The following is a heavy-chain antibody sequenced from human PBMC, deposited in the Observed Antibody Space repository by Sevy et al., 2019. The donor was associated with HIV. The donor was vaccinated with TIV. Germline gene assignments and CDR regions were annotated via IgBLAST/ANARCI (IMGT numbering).Heavy chain of an antibody. J-gene: IGHJ3*02. D-gene: IGHD3-9*01. CDR3: ARDQFGYDILTGYYFDAFDI. V-gene: IGHV3-30-3*01. CDR2: ISYDGSNK. CDR1: GFTFSSYA. Sequence: GGCLSLSCAASGFTFSSYAMHWVRQAPGKGLEWVVVISYDGSNKYYADAVKGRFTISRDNSKNTLYLQMNSLRAEDTAVYYCARDQFGYDILTGYYFDAFDIWGQGTMVTVSS.